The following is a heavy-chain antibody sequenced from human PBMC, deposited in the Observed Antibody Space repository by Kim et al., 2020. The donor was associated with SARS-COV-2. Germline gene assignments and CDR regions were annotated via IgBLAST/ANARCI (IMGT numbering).Heavy chain of an antibody. CDR3: ARDRAYCSSTSCPVGDY. Sequence: ASVKVSCKASGYTFTSYGISWVRQAPGQGLEWMGWISAYNGNTNYAQKLQGRVTMTTDTSTSTAYMELRSLRSDDTAVYYCARDRAYCSSTSCPVGDYWGQGTLVTVSS. D-gene: IGHD2-2*01. J-gene: IGHJ4*02. V-gene: IGHV1-18*01. CDR2: ISAYNGNT. CDR1: GYTFTSYG.